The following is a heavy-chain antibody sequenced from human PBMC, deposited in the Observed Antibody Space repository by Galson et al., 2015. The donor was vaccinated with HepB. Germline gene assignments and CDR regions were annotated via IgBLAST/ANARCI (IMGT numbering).Heavy chain of an antibody. Sequence: SVKVSCKASGYTFTSYYMHWVRQAPGQGLEWMGIINPSGGSTSYAQKFQGRVTMTRDTSTSTVYMELSSLRSEDTAVYYCARDGFFKVKPAAMSLWAWFDPWGQGTLVTVSS. CDR2: INPSGGST. V-gene: IGHV1-46*01. D-gene: IGHD2-2*01. CDR1: GYTFTSYY. CDR3: ARDGFFKVKPAAMSLWAWFDP. J-gene: IGHJ5*02.